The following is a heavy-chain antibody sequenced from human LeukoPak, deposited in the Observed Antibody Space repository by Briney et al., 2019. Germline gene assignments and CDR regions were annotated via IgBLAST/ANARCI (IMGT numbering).Heavy chain of an antibody. Sequence: PSGGSLRLSCAASGFTFSSYAMSWVRQAPGKGLEWVSAISGSGGSTYYADSVKGRFTISRDNSKNTLYLQMNSLRAEDTAVYYCAKDSGYYDSSGYSVFQHWGQGTLVTVSP. J-gene: IGHJ1*01. D-gene: IGHD3-22*01. CDR1: GFTFSSYA. CDR2: ISGSGGST. V-gene: IGHV3-23*01. CDR3: AKDSGYYDSSGYSVFQH.